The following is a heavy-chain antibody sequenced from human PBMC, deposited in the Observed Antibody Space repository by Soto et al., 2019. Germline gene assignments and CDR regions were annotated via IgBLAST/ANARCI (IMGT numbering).Heavy chain of an antibody. CDR1: GFTFGDFA. J-gene: IGHJ4*02. Sequence: PGGSLRLSCTTSGFTFGDFAMSWVRQAPGKGLEWVSGINWNGGSTGYADSVKGRFTISRDNAKNSLYLQMSSLKDEDTAVYNCARGLYYYDSSGYWGYGGQGTLVTVSS. V-gene: IGHV3-20*01. CDR2: INWNGGST. CDR3: ARGLYYYDSSGYWGY. D-gene: IGHD3-22*01.